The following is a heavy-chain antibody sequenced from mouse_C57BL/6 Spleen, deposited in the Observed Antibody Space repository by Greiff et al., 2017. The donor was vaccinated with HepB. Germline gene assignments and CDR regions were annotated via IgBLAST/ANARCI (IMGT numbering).Heavy chain of an antibody. CDR3: ARGGYDGAWFAY. J-gene: IGHJ3*01. D-gene: IGHD2-2*01. Sequence: QVQLQQPGTELVKPGASVKLSCKASGYTFTSYWMHWVKQRPGQGLEWIGNNNPSNGGTNYNEKFKSKATLTVDKSSSTAYMQLSSLTSEDSAVYYCARGGYDGAWFAYWGQGTLVTVSA. V-gene: IGHV1-53*01. CDR2: NNPSNGGT. CDR1: GYTFTSYW.